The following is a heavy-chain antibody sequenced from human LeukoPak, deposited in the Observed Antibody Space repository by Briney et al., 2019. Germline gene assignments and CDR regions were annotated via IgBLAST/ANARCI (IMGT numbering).Heavy chain of an antibody. CDR1: GGSISSSSYY. J-gene: IGHJ6*03. Sequence: SETLSLTCTVSGGSISSSSYYWGWIRQPPGKGLEWIGSIYYSGSTYYNPSLKSRVTISVDTSKNQFSLKLSSVTAADTAVHYCAVLNYYGSGSYYYYYYMDVWGKGTTVTVSS. D-gene: IGHD3-10*01. V-gene: IGHV4-39*01. CDR2: IYYSGST. CDR3: AVLNYYGSGSYYYYYYMDV.